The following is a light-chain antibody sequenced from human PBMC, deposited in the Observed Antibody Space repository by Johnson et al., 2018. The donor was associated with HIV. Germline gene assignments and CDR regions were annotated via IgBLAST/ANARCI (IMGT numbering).Light chain of an antibody. Sequence: QSVLTQPPSVSAAPGQKVTISCSGSSSNIGNNYVSWYQQLPGTAPKLLIYENNKRPSGIPDRFSGSKSGTSATLGITSLQTGDEAGYYCGTWDSSLSAGVFGTGTKVTVL. J-gene: IGLJ1*01. V-gene: IGLV1-51*02. CDR3: GTWDSSLSAGV. CDR1: SSNIGNNY. CDR2: ENN.